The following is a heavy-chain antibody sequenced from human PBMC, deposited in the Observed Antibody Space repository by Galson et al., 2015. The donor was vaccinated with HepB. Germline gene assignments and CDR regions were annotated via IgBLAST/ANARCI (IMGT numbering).Heavy chain of an antibody. J-gene: IGHJ4*02. D-gene: IGHD1-26*01. CDR3: ARGTSRWDGVDY. CDR2: TYYRSNWYN. V-gene: IGHV6-1*01. CDR1: GDSVSSGSVA. Sequence: CAISGDSVSSGSVAWNWIRQSPSRGLEWLGRTYYRSNWYNDYAPSVKSRITINPDTAKNQFSLHLNSVTPEDTAVYYCARGTSRWDGVDYWGQGTLVTVSS.